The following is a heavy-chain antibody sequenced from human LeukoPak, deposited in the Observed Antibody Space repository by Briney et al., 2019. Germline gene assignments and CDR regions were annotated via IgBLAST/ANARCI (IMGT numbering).Heavy chain of an antibody. Sequence: GRSLRLSCAASGFIFSTYAMHWVRQAPGKGLEWAAVISYDRINEYYADSVRGRFTISRDNSKNTLYLQMNSLRAEDTAVYYCARMYQLLYGYFDYWGQGTLVTVSS. CDR2: ISYDRINE. J-gene: IGHJ4*02. CDR1: GFIFSTYA. V-gene: IGHV3-30-3*01. D-gene: IGHD2-2*01. CDR3: ARMYQLLYGYFDY.